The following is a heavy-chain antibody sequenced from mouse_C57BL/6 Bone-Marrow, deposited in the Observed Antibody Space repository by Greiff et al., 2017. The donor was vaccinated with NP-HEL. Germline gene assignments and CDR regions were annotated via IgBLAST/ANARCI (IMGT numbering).Heavy chain of an antibody. CDR2: ISSGSSTI. D-gene: IGHD3-1*01. J-gene: IGHJ3*01. CDR1: GFTFSDYG. Sequence: EVQRVESGGGLVKPGGSLKLSCAASGFTFSDYGMHWVRQAPEKGLEWVAYISSGSSTIYYADTVKGRLTISRDKAKNTLFLHMTSLRSEDTAMYYCAGRALAYWGQGTLVTVSA. V-gene: IGHV5-17*01. CDR3: AGRALAY.